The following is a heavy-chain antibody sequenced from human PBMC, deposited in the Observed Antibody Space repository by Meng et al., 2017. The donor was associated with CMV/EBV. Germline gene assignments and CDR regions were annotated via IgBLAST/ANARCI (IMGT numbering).Heavy chain of an antibody. CDR3: ARDCSSTSCYDLGGMDV. Sequence: GESLKISCAASGFTVSSHYMSWVRQAPGKGLEWVSVIYSGGSTYYADSVKGRFTISRDNSKNTLYLQMNSLRAEDTAVYYCARDCSSTSCYDLGGMDVWGQGTTVTVSS. CDR1: GFTVSSHY. CDR2: IYSGGST. V-gene: IGHV3-53*01. J-gene: IGHJ6*02. D-gene: IGHD2-2*01.